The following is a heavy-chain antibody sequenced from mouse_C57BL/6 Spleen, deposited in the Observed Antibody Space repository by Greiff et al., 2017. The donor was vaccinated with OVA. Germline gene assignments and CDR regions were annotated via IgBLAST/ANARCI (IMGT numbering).Heavy chain of an antibody. Sequence: QVQLKQSGPELVKPGASVKLSCKASGYTFPSYDINWVKQRPGQGLEWIGWIYPRDGSTKYNEKFKGKATLTVDTSSSTAYMELHSLTSEDSAVYFCASGNSYAMDYWGQGTSVTVSS. D-gene: IGHD4-1*01. J-gene: IGHJ4*01. V-gene: IGHV1-85*01. CDR3: ASGNSYAMDY. CDR1: GYTFPSYD. CDR2: IYPRDGST.